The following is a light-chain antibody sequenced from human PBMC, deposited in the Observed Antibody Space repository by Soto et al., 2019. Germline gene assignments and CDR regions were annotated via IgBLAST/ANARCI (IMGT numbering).Light chain of an antibody. Sequence: DIQMTQSPSTLSASVGDRVTITCRASQSISSWLAWYQQKPGKAPKLLIYKASSLESGVPSRFSGSGSGTEFTLTISSLQPDVFATYFCQQYNSYLFGQGTKVEIK. CDR3: QQYNSYL. CDR2: KAS. V-gene: IGKV1-5*03. CDR1: QSISSW. J-gene: IGKJ1*01.